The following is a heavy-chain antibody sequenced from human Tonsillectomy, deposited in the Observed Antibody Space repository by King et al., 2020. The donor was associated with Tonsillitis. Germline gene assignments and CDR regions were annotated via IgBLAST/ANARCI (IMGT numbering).Heavy chain of an antibody. CDR2: IYYSGST. J-gene: IGHJ6*02. D-gene: IGHD3-10*01. CDR1: GGSISSGGYY. CDR3: AGEPSITMVRGVIITSRYGMDV. Sequence: QLQLQESGPGLVKPSQTLSLTCTVSGGSISSGGYYWSWIRQHPGKGLEWIGYIYYSGSTYYNPSLKSRVTISVDTSKNQFSLKLSSVTAADTAVYYCAGEPSITMVRGVIITSRYGMDVWGQGTTVTVSS. V-gene: IGHV4-31*03.